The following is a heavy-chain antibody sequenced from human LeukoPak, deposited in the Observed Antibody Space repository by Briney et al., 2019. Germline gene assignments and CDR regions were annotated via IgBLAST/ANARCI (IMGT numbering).Heavy chain of an antibody. V-gene: IGHV1-69*06. CDR1: GGTFSSYA. CDR2: IIPIFGTA. CDR3: ARDLGYCSGGSCSYYMDV. Sequence: SVKVSCKASGGTFSSYAISWVRQAPGQGLEWMGGIIPIFGTANYAQKFQGRVTITADKSTSTAYMELSSLRSEDTAVYYCARDLGYCSGGSCSYYMDVWGKGTTVTISS. J-gene: IGHJ6*03. D-gene: IGHD2-15*01.